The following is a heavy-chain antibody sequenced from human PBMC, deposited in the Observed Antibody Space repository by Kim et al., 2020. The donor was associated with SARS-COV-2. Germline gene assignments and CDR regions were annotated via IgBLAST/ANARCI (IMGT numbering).Heavy chain of an antibody. CDR1: GFTFSSYW. CDR2: IKQDGSEK. J-gene: IGHJ4*02. V-gene: IGHV3-7*05. D-gene: IGHD2-15*01. Sequence: GGSLRLSCAASGFTFSSYWMSWVRQAPGKGLEWVANIKQDGSEKYYVDSVKGRFTISRDNAKNSLYLQMNSLRAEDTAVYYCAREYIARYCSGGSCSTLGYWGQGTLVTVSS. CDR3: AREYIARYCSGGSCSTLGY.